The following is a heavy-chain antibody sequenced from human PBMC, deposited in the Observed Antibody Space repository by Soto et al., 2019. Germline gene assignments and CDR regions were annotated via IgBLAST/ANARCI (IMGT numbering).Heavy chain of an antibody. Sequence: QVQLQESGPGLVKPSGTLSLTCAVSGGSVSSSNWWSWVRQPPGKGLEWIGEIHHRGGTNYNPSLTGRVILSLDKSNNQVSLKGTSVTAADTAVYYCARGVGATAVAGQFDSWGQGILVTVSS. CDR1: GGSVSSSNW. D-gene: IGHD6-19*01. CDR3: ARGVGATAVAGQFDS. CDR2: IHHRGGT. J-gene: IGHJ4*02. V-gene: IGHV4-4*02.